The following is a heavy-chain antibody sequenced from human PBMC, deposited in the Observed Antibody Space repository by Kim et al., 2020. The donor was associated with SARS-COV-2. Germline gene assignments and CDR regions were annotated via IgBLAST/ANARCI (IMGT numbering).Heavy chain of an antibody. CDR2: ISYDGSNK. V-gene: IGHV3-30*04. CDR1: GFTFSSYA. J-gene: IGHJ4*02. Sequence: GGSLRLSCAASGFTFSSYAMHWVRQAPGKGLEWVAVISYDGSNKYYADSVKGRFTISRDNSKNTLYLQMNSLRAEDTAVYYCARLRGDLIYWGQGTLVTVSS. D-gene: IGHD2-21*01. CDR3: ARLRGDLIY.